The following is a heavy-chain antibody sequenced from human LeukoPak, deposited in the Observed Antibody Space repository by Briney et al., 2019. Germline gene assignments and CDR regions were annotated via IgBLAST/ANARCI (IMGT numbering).Heavy chain of an antibody. Sequence: GGSLRLSCAASGFTLSSYAMSWVRQAPGKGLEWVSAISGSGGSTYYADSAKGRFTISRDNSKNTLYLQMNSLRAEDTAVYYCAKPGHVDYDYVWGPYYYYYYYMDVWGKGTTVTVSS. CDR2: ISGSGGST. CDR3: AKPGHVDYDYVWGPYYYYYYYMDV. V-gene: IGHV3-23*01. CDR1: GFTLSSYA. J-gene: IGHJ6*03. D-gene: IGHD3-16*01.